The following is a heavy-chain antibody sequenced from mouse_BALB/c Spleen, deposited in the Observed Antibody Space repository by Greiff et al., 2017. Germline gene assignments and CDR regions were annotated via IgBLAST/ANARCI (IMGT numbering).Heavy chain of an antibody. CDR2: IYPGNVNT. Sequence: QVQLQQSGPELVKPGASVRISCKASGYTFTSYYIHWVKQRPGQGLEWIGWIYPGNVNTKYNEKFKGKATLTADKSSSTAYMQLSSLTSEDTAVYYCNAYYYGSSSFDYWGQGTTLTVSS. D-gene: IGHD1-1*01. J-gene: IGHJ2*01. V-gene: IGHV1S56*01. CDR1: GYTFTSYY. CDR3: NAYYYGSSSFDY.